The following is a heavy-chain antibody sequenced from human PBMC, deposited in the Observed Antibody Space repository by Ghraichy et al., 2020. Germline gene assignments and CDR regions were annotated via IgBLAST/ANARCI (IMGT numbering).Heavy chain of an antibody. D-gene: IGHD2-15*01. Sequence: GESQNISCAASGFTFSSYSMNWVRQAPGKGLEWVSSISSSSSYIYYADSVKGRFTISRDNAKNSLYLQMNSLRAEDTAVYYCARDTGPRIPGDYWGQGTLVTVSS. J-gene: IGHJ4*02. CDR1: GFTFSSYS. V-gene: IGHV3-21*01. CDR2: ISSSSSYI. CDR3: ARDTGPRIPGDY.